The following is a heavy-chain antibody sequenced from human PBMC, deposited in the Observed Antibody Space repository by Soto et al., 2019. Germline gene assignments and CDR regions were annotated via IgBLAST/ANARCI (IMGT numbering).Heavy chain of an antibody. J-gene: IGHJ4*02. Sequence: SETLSLTCAVYGGSFSCYYWSWIRQPPGKGLEWIGSIYYSGSTYYNPSLKSRVTISVDTSKNQFSLKLTSVTAADTAVYYCARAGGSGWYVYHWGQGSLVTVSS. D-gene: IGHD6-19*01. V-gene: IGHV4-34*01. CDR2: IYYSGST. CDR3: ARAGGSGWYVYH. CDR1: GGSFSCYY.